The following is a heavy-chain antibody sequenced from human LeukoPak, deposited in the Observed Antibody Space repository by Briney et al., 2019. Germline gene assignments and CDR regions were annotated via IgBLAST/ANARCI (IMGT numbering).Heavy chain of an antibody. Sequence: GGSLRLSCAASGFTFSSYSMNWVRQAPGKGLEWVSSISSSGSYIYYADSVKGRFTISRDNAKNSLYPQMNSLRAEDTAVYYCALIAVAGTGSFDYWGQGTLVTVSS. D-gene: IGHD6-19*01. CDR1: GFTFSSYS. V-gene: IGHV3-21*01. CDR2: ISSSGSYI. CDR3: ALIAVAGTGSFDY. J-gene: IGHJ4*02.